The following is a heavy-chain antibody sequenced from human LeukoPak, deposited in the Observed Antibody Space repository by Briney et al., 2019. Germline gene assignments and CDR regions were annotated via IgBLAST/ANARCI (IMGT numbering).Heavy chain of an antibody. Sequence: PSGTLSLTCAVTGASISNSNWWTWVRPPPGKGLEWIGEIYHSGSTNYKTSLKSRTTISVDKSKNQFSLKLNSVTATDTAVYYCASRAPRDNYDRYLPIDYWGQGTLVTVSS. J-gene: IGHJ4*02. CDR2: IYHSGST. CDR1: GASISNSNW. CDR3: ASRAPRDNYDRYLPIDY. D-gene: IGHD3-22*01. V-gene: IGHV4-4*02.